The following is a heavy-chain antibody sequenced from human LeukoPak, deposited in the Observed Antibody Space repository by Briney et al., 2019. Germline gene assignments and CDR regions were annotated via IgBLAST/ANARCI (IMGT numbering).Heavy chain of an antibody. CDR1: GYTFITSW. J-gene: IGHJ4*02. CDR3: ARQTPYSGSGSYPDY. V-gene: IGHV5-51*01. CDR2: IYPGDSDT. Sequence: GESLKISCKGSGYTFITSWIGWVRQMPGKGLEWMGIIYPGDSDTRYSPSFQGQVTISADKSINTAYLQWRSLQASDTAMYYCARQTPYSGSGSYPDYWGQGTLVTVSS. D-gene: IGHD3-10*01.